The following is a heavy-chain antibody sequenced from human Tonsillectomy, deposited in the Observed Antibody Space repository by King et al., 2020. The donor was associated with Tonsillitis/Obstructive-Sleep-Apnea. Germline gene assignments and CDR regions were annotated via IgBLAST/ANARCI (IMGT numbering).Heavy chain of an antibody. Sequence: VQLVESGGGLVQPGGSLRLSCAASGFTFSSYAMSCVRQAPGKGLEWVSAISVSGGSTCYADSVKGRFTISRDNSKHPLYLQMNSLRAEDTAVYYCAKDGSRIAAHHYFDYWGQGTLVTVSS. J-gene: IGHJ4*02. CDR3: AKDGSRIAAHHYFDY. CDR2: ISVSGGST. CDR1: GFTFSSYA. V-gene: IGHV3-23*04. D-gene: IGHD6-13*01.